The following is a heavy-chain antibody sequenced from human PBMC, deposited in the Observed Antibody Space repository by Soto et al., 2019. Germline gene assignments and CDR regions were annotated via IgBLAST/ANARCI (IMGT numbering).Heavy chain of an antibody. J-gene: IGHJ5*02. CDR3: AKKRSMERAWFDP. D-gene: IGHD1-1*01. CDR1: GFTFSSYA. Sequence: LRLSCAASGFTFSSYAMSWVRHAPGKGLEWVSAISGSGGSTYYADSVKGRFTISRDNSKNTLYLQMNSLRAEDTAVYYCAKKRSMERAWFDPWGQRTLVTVCS. CDR2: ISGSGGST. V-gene: IGHV3-23*01.